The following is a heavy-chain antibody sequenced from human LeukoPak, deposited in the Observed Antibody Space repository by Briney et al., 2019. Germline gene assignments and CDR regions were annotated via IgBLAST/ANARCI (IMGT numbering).Heavy chain of an antibody. CDR2: ISGSGGST. CDR1: GFTFGSYA. V-gene: IGHV3-23*01. J-gene: IGHJ3*02. D-gene: IGHD2-21*02. Sequence: PGGSLRLSCEASGFTFGSYAMSWVRQAPGKGLEWVSAISGSGGSTYYADSVKGRFTISRDNSKNTLYLQMNSLRAEDTAVYYCAKDLPLRVVTAIRDDAFDIWGQGTMVTVSS. CDR3: AKDLPLRVVTAIRDDAFDI.